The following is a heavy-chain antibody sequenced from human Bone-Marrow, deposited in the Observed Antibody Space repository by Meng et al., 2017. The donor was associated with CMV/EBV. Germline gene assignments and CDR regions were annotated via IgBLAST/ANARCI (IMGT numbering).Heavy chain of an antibody. CDR3: ARSNKDIVVVPAATGLDY. Sequence: SETLSLTCTVSGGSISGSGYYWSWIRQHPEKGLEWIGYIYHSGSTYYNPSLKSRVSISVDTSENQFSLKLSSVTAADTAIYYCARSNKDIVVVPAATGLDYWGQGTLVTVSS. D-gene: IGHD2-2*01. CDR2: IYHSGST. J-gene: IGHJ4*02. CDR1: GGSISGSGYY. V-gene: IGHV4-31*03.